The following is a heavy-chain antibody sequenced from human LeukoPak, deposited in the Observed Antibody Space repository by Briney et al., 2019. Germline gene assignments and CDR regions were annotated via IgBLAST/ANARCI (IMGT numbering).Heavy chain of an antibody. CDR1: GGSISSSSYY. CDR3: ARKESDYPDDGAFDI. Sequence: SETLSLTCTVSGGSISSSSYYWGWIRQPPGKGLEWIGYIYYSGSTNYNPSLKSRVTISLDTSKNQFSLKLSSVTAADTAVYYCARKESDYPDDGAFDIWGQGTMVTVSS. D-gene: IGHD4-17*01. V-gene: IGHV4-61*05. J-gene: IGHJ3*02. CDR2: IYYSGST.